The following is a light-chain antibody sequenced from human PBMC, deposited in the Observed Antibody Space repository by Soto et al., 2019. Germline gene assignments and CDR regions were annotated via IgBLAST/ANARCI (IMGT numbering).Light chain of an antibody. CDR3: QQYGSSAWT. J-gene: IGKJ1*01. Sequence: EIVLTQSPGTLSLSPGERATLSCRASQSVSSSYLAWYQQKPGQAPRLLIYGTSSRATAIPDRFSGSGSGTDFTLIISRLEPEDFAVYYCQQYGSSAWTFGQGNKVVIK. V-gene: IGKV3-20*01. CDR1: QSVSSSY. CDR2: GTS.